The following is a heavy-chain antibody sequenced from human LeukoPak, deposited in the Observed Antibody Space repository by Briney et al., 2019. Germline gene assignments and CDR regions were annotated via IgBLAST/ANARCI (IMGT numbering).Heavy chain of an antibody. CDR2: ICGGGGST. J-gene: IGHJ4*02. Sequence: GGSLRLSCAASGFTFSSYSMSWVRQAPGKGLEWVSTICGGGGSTYYTASLKGRFTSSRDNSKNKLYLQVNSPRAEDTAVYNCVKDRVPDCSGGSCYSDYWGQGTLVTVSS. CDR3: VKDRVPDCSGGSCYSDY. CDR1: GFTFSSYS. V-gene: IGHV3-23*01. D-gene: IGHD2-15*01.